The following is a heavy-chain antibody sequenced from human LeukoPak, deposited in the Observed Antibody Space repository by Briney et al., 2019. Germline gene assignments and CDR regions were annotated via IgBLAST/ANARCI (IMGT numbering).Heavy chain of an antibody. CDR3: ATGLIAAAGILNY. Sequence: GGSLRLSCAASGFTVSINYMSWVRQAPGKGLEWVSVIYSGGSTYYADSVKGRFTISRDNSKNTLYLQMNSLRAEDTAVYYCATGLIAAAGILNYWGQGTLVTVSS. V-gene: IGHV3-53*01. CDR2: IYSGGST. J-gene: IGHJ4*02. CDR1: GFTVSINY. D-gene: IGHD6-13*01.